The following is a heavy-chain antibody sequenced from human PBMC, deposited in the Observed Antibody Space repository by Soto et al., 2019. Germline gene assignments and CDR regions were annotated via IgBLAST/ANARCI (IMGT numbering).Heavy chain of an antibody. Sequence: PGGSLRLSCAASGFSFSTYGRHWVRQAPGKGLEWVALISYDGSSKYYADSVKGRLTISRDNSKNTLYLQLNSLRVEDTAIYYCAGGWNYFDYWGQGTLVTVSS. CDR1: GFSFSTYG. D-gene: IGHD6-19*01. J-gene: IGHJ4*02. CDR3: AGGWNYFDY. V-gene: IGHV3-30*03. CDR2: ISYDGSSK.